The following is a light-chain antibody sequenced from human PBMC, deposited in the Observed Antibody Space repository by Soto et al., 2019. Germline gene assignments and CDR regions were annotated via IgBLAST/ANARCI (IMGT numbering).Light chain of an antibody. V-gene: IGKV1-39*01. CDR2: APS. CDR1: RSVGRY. Sequence: DIQMTQSPPSLSASVGDSVTITCRASRSVGRYLNWYQKSAGKAPKLIIYAPSSLQTGAPSRFSGPGSATYFSLAIESLQPEDAATYFCQQRGGSPWTFGQGTDVHI. J-gene: IGKJ1*01. CDR3: QQRGGSPWT.